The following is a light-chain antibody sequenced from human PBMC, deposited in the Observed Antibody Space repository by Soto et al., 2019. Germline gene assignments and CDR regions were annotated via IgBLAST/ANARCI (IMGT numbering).Light chain of an antibody. J-gene: IGLJ1*01. V-gene: IGLV2-8*01. CDR1: SRDVGGYNY. CDR3: SSYSGTNYHYV. Sequence: QSVLTQPPSASGSFGQSVTISCTGTSRDVGGYNYVSWYQQHPGKAPKLMIYEVSERPSGVADRFSGSKSGNTASLTVSGLQADDEADYYCSSYSGTNYHYVFGTGTKVTVL. CDR2: EVS.